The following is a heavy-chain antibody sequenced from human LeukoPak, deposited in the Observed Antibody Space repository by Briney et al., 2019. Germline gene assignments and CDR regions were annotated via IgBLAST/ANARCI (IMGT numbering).Heavy chain of an antibody. CDR1: AGSTSTSY. CDR2: VYYTGTT. Sequence: PETLSLTCTVAAGSTSTSYWIWMRHPLGGGVECTGNVYYTGTTSYNPTLKSRVTISVDTSKNQFYLKLSSVTAADTAVYYCARPGNHEFDYWGQGTLVTVSS. V-gene: IGHV4-59*01. CDR3: ARPGNHEFDY. D-gene: IGHD3-10*01. J-gene: IGHJ4*02.